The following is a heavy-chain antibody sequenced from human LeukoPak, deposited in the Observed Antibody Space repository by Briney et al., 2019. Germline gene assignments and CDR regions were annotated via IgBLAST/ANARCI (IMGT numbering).Heavy chain of an antibody. D-gene: IGHD3-10*01. V-gene: IGHV3-30*03. Sequence: GGSLRLSCAASGFTFSRHGMHWVRQAPGKGLEWVTIISYDGSNTYYADSVKGRFTISRDNSKNTLYLQMNSLRAEDTAVYYCARVLWFGELHYYMDVWGKGTTVTVSS. CDR2: ISYDGSNT. J-gene: IGHJ6*03. CDR1: GFTFSRHG. CDR3: ARVLWFGELHYYMDV.